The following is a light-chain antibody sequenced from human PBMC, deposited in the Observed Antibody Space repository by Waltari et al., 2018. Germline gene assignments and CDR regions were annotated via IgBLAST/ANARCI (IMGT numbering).Light chain of an antibody. Sequence: EIMLTQSPEFQSVTPREKVIITCRASQSIGNSLHWYQQKPDQSPKPLIKYASQSISGVPSRFSGSGFGTDFTLTIDSLEAEDSATYYCHQSSSFPLTFGGGTKVEFK. CDR2: YAS. V-gene: IGKV6-21*02. J-gene: IGKJ4*01. CDR1: QSIGNS. CDR3: HQSSSFPLT.